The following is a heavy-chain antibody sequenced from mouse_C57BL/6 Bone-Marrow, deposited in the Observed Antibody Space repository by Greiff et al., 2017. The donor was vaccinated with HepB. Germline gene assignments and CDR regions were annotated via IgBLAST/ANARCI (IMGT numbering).Heavy chain of an antibody. V-gene: IGHV1-82*01. CDR3: AANYYGSSYWYFDV. CDR2: IYPGDGDT. J-gene: IGHJ1*03. D-gene: IGHD1-1*01. Sequence: QVQLKESGPELVKPGASVKISCKASGYAFSSSWMNWVKQRPGKGLEWIGRIYPGDGDTNYNGKFKGKATLTADKSSSTAYMQLSSLTSEDSAVYFCAANYYGSSYWYFDVWGTGTTVTVSS. CDR1: GYAFSSSW.